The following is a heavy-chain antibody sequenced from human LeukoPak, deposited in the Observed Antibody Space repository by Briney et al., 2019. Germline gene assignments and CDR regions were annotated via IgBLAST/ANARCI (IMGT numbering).Heavy chain of an antibody. CDR1: GFTFSDYY. Sequence: GGSLRLSCAASGFTFSDYYMSWIRQAPGKGLERVSYISTSGSTIYYADSVKGRFTIPRDNAKNSLYLQMNSLRAEDTAVYYCASQQDYGDYYFDHWGQGTPVTVSS. J-gene: IGHJ4*02. CDR3: ASQQDYGDYYFDH. V-gene: IGHV3-11*04. CDR2: ISTSGSTI. D-gene: IGHD4-17*01.